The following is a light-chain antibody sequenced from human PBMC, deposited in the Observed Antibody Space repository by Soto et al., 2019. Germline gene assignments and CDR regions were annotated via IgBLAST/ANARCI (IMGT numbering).Light chain of an antibody. CDR1: SSNIGAGYD. CDR2: GNS. CDR3: CSYADGGTLV. V-gene: IGLV1-40*01. Sequence: QAVLTQPPSVSGAPGQRVTISCTGSSSNIGAGYDVHWYQQLPGTAPKLLIYGNSNRPSGVPDRFSGSKSGTSASLAITGLQAEDEADYYCCSYADGGTLVFGGGTKLTVL. J-gene: IGLJ3*02.